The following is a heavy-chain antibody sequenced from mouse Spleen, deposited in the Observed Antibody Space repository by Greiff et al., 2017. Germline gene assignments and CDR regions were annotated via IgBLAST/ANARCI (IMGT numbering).Heavy chain of an antibody. V-gene: IGHV1-63*01. J-gene: IGHJ1*01. CDR2: IYPGGGYT. Sequence: VQLVESGAELVRPGTSVKMSCKASGYTFTNYWIGWAKQRPGHGLEWIGDIYPGGGYTNYNEKFKGKATLTADKSSSTAYMQFSSLTSEDSAIYYCARRTTGCYFDVWGAGTTVTVSS. D-gene: IGHD1-1*01. CDR3: ARRTTGCYFDV. CDR1: GYTFTNYW.